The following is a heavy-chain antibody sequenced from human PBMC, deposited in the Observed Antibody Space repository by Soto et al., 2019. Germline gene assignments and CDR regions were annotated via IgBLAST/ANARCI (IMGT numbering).Heavy chain of an antibody. CDR3: ARHPTHQGYYYGMDV. J-gene: IGHJ6*02. CDR2: IYPGDSDT. CDR1: GYSFTSYW. Sequence: GESLKISCKGSGYSFTSYWIGWVRQMPGKGLEWMGIIYPGDSDTRYSPSFQGQVTISAAKSISTAYLQWSSLKASDTAMYYCARHPTHQGYYYGMDVWGQGTTVTVSS. V-gene: IGHV5-51*01.